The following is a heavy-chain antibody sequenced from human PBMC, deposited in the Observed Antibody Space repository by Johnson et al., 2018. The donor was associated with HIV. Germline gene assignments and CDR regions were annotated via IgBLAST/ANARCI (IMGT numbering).Heavy chain of an antibody. Sequence: QVQLVESGGGVVQPGGSLRLSCAASGFTFSNYGMHWVRQPPGKGLEWVAFIRYDGSNKSYADSVKGRFTISRDTSKNTLYLQINSLRAEDTAVYYCAKDVQVPRGLQSAFGGAFDIWGQGTMVTVAS. CDR1: GFTFSNYG. CDR2: IRYDGSNK. D-gene: IGHD2-21*01. CDR3: AKDVQVPRGLQSAFGGAFDI. J-gene: IGHJ3*02. V-gene: IGHV3-30*02.